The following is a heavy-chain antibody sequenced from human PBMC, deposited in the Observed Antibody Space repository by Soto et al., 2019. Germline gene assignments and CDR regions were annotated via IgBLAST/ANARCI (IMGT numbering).Heavy chain of an antibody. V-gene: IGHV3-23*01. D-gene: IGHD1-1*01. CDR1: GFTFNSYA. CDR2: INYSGGDT. CDR3: ATQDFRGATGTT. J-gene: IGHJ4*02. Sequence: EVQLLESGGGLVQPGGSLRLSCAAFGFTFNSYAMGWVRQAPGKGLEWVSLINYSGGDTYYADSVKGRFTISRDNSKNTLYLQMNSLRAEDMAVYYCATQDFRGATGTTWGQGTLVTVSS.